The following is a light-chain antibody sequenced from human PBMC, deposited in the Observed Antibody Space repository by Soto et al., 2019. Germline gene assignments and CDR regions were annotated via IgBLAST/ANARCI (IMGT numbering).Light chain of an antibody. Sequence: QTVVTQEPSLTVSPGGTVTLTCGSSTGAVTSGHYPYWFQQKPGQAPRTLIYEVSNRSSGVSNRFSGSKSGNTASLTISGLQAEDEADYYCSSYTNNNIPFVFGTGTKLTVL. V-gene: IGLV7-46*01. CDR1: TGAVTSGHY. CDR3: SSYTNNNIPFV. J-gene: IGLJ1*01. CDR2: EVS.